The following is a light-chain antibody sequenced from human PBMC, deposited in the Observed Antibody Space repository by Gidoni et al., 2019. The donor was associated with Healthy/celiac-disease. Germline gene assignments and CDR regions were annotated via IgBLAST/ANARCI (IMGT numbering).Light chain of an antibody. V-gene: IGKV3-15*01. J-gene: IGKJ1*01. CDR1: QSACSY. Sequence: ELVMTPSPATLSASPGESATLSCRASQSACSYLAWYQHKPGQAPRLLIDGASTRATGIPARFSGSGSGTEFTLTINSLQSEDFAVYHCQHYKNWPRTFGRGTKVEI. CDR2: GAS. CDR3: QHYKNWPRT.